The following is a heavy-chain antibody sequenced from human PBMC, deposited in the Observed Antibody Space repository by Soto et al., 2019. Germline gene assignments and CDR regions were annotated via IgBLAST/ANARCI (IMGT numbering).Heavy chain of an antibody. D-gene: IGHD6-6*01. CDR3: EKDHGLVADQSHH. Sequence: GWSLRVSCAASGFTFSNYAMSWVRQAPGKGLEWVSTISGSGGSIYYADSVKGRFTISRDNSKNTLYLQMNSLRADDTAVYYCEKDHGLVADQSHHWCQGTLVTVSS. CDR2: ISGSGGSI. V-gene: IGHV3-23*01. CDR1: GFTFSNYA. J-gene: IGHJ5*02.